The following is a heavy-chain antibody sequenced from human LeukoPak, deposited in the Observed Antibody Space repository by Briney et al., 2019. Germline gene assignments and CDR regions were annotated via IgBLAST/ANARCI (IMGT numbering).Heavy chain of an antibody. D-gene: IGHD3-3*01. CDR3: ARSLKSGQYSDFWSGYYRDAFDI. J-gene: IGHJ3*02. CDR2: ISSSSSTI. V-gene: IGHV3-48*04. CDR1: GFTFSSYS. Sequence: GGSLRLSCAASGFTFSSYSMNWVRQAPGKGLEWVSYISSSSSTIYYADSVKGRFTISRDNAKNSLYLQMNSLRAEDTALYYCARSLKSGQYSDFWSGYYRDAFDIWGQGTMVTVSS.